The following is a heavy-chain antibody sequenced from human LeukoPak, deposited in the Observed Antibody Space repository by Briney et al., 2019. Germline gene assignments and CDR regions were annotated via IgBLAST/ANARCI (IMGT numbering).Heavy chain of an antibody. CDR2: IKQDGSEK. CDR1: GFTFSSYA. D-gene: IGHD6-13*01. CDR3: AREGSSSYFDY. J-gene: IGHJ4*02. V-gene: IGHV3-7*01. Sequence: PGGSLRLSCAASGFTFSSYAMHWVRQAPGKGLEWVANIKQDGSEKYYVDSVKGRFTISRDNAKNSLYLQMNSLRVEDTAVYYCAREGSSSYFDYWGQGTLVTVSS.